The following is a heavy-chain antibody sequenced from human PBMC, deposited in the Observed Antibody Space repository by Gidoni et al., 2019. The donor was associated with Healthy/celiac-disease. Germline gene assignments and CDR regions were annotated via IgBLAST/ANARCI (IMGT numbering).Heavy chain of an antibody. D-gene: IGHD5-12*01. Sequence: QVQLQESGPGLVKPSATLSLTCTVSGGSISSYYWSWIRQPPGKGLEWIGYIYYSGSTNYNPSLKSRVTISVDTSKNQFSLKLSSVTAADTAVYYCARENSGYDRGGFDYWGQGTLVTVSS. CDR3: ARENSGYDRGGFDY. CDR1: GGSISSYY. V-gene: IGHV4-59*01. CDR2: IYYSGST. J-gene: IGHJ4*02.